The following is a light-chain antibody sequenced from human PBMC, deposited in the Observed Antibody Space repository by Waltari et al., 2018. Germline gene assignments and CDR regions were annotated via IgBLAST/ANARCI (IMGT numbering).Light chain of an antibody. CDR3: QQYYSTVT. V-gene: IGKV4-1*01. CDR2: WAS. CDR1: QSVLNRDTKKSY. Sequence: DIVMTQSPDSLAVSLGERATITCRSSQSVLNRDTKKSYVAWYQQKSGQTPKLLIYWASTRESGVPDRFSGSGSGTDFTLTITSLQAEDVAVYYCQQYYSTVTFGGGTKVEIK. J-gene: IGKJ4*01.